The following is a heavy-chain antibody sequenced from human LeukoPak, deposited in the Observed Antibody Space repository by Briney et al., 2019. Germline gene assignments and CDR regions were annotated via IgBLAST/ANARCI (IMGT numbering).Heavy chain of an antibody. D-gene: IGHD2-2*01. CDR1: GGSFSGYY. Sequence: SETLSLTCAVYGGSFSGYYWSWIRQPPGKGLEWIGEINHSGSTNYNPSLKSRVTISVDTSKNQFSLKLSSVTAADTAVYYCARDGSSYCSSTSCYYFDYWGQGTLVTVSS. J-gene: IGHJ4*02. V-gene: IGHV4-34*01. CDR3: ARDGSSYCSSTSCYYFDY. CDR2: INHSGST.